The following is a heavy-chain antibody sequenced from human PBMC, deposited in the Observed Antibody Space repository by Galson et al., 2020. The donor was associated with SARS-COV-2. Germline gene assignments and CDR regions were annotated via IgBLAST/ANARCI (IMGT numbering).Heavy chain of an antibody. CDR3: ARRGGSGYGSGWFDP. Sequence: SETLSLTCTVSGGSISSSYYWGWIRQPPGEGLEWIAIISYSGSSYYNPSLKSRATMSVDTSMNQFSLKLTSVTAADTAVYYCARRGGSGYGSGWFDPWGQGTLVTVSS. V-gene: IGHV4-39*01. D-gene: IGHD5-12*01. CDR1: GGSISSSYY. CDR2: ISYSGSS. J-gene: IGHJ5*02.